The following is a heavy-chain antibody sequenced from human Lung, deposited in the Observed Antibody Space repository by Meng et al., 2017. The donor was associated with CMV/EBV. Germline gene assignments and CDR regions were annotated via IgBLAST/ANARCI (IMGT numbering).Heavy chain of an antibody. CDR1: GFTFSSYA. V-gene: IGHV3-23*01. CDR2: VTGGGGST. CDR3: AKGNAEYCSGARCYAFDY. Sequence: SCADSGFTFSSYAMTWVRQAPGKGLEWVSVVTGGGGSTYYADSVKGRFTISRDNSENALYLQMNSLRVEDTAIYYCAKGNAEYCSGARCYAFDYWGQGTLVTVSS. D-gene: IGHD2-2*01. J-gene: IGHJ4*02.